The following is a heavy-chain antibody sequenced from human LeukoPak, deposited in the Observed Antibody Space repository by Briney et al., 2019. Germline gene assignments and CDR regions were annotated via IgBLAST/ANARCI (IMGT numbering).Heavy chain of an antibody. CDR1: GFSFRTYW. D-gene: IGHD1-26*01. CDR2: IYYSGST. V-gene: IGHV4-39*01. Sequence: PGGSLRLSCAASGFSFRTYWMHWIRQPPGKGLEWIGSIYYSGSTYYNPSLKSRVTISVDTSKNQFSLKLSSVTAADTAVYYCARSLGSVGATLVTYYFDYWGQGTLVTVSS. CDR3: ARSLGSVGATLVTYYFDY. J-gene: IGHJ4*02.